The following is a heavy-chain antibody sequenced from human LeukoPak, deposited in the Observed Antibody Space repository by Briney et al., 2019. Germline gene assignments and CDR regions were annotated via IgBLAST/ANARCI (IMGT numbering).Heavy chain of an antibody. CDR2: INHSGST. Sequence: KPSETPSLTCAVYGGSFSGYYWSWIRQPPGKGLEWIGEINHSGSTNYNPSLKSRVTISVDTSKNQSSLKLSSVTAADTAVYYCARDLHYYGSGSYYVRAGRFDYWGQGTLVTVSS. CDR1: GGSFSGYY. J-gene: IGHJ4*02. CDR3: ARDLHYYGSGSYYVRAGRFDY. D-gene: IGHD3-10*01. V-gene: IGHV4-34*01.